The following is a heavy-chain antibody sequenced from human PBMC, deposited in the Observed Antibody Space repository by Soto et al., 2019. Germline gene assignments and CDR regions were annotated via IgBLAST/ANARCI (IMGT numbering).Heavy chain of an antibody. V-gene: IGHV3-23*01. CDR1: GFPISSRENHA. D-gene: IGHD2-8*01. CDR3: VSWVSVHFDY. Sequence: GGPLSLPCEPSGFPISSRENHAMSWVRQAPGKGPEWISTISSDGSNRHYADSVLCRFTITRDSSRNTVNLLMNRLSVEDKARYFYVSWVSVHFDYWGPGTLVTVSS. CDR2: ISSDGSNR. J-gene: IGHJ4*02.